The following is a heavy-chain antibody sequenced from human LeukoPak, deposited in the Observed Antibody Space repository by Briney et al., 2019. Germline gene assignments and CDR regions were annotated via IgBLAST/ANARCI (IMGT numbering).Heavy chain of an antibody. J-gene: IGHJ4*02. CDR3: ARDPPYNWNRHGGFDY. Sequence: SETLSLTCTVSGDSISSNSDYWGWIRQPPGKGLEWIGSAYYRGSTDYNPSIKSRVTISVDTSKNQLSLKLSSVTAADTAVYYCARDPPYNWNRHGGFDYWGQGTLVTVSS. CDR2: AYYRGST. D-gene: IGHD1-20*01. CDR1: GDSISSNSDY. V-gene: IGHV4-39*07.